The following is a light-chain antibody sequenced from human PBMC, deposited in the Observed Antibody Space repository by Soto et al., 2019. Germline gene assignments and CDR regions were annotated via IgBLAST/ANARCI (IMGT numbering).Light chain of an antibody. CDR3: QQYHYWPYT. CDR1: QTISSW. Sequence: DIQMTQSPSTLSRSVGDRLTITFRASQTISSWLAWYQQKPGKAPKLLIYKASTLKSGVPSRFSGSGSGTEFTLTISSLQHDDFAVYYCQQYHYWPYTFGQGTRLEIK. V-gene: IGKV1-5*03. CDR2: KAS. J-gene: IGKJ5*01.